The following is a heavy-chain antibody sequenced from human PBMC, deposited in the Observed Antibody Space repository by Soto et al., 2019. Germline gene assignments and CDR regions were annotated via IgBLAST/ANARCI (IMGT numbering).Heavy chain of an antibody. D-gene: IGHD1-7*01. Sequence: QVQLQQWGAGLLKPSETLSLTCAVYGGSFSGYYWSWIRQPPGKGLEWIGEINHSGSTNYNPSLKSRVTISVDTSKNQFSLKLGSVTAADTAVYYCARAPRITGTTGWFDPWGQGTLVTVSS. J-gene: IGHJ5*02. CDR2: INHSGST. CDR3: ARAPRITGTTGWFDP. V-gene: IGHV4-34*01. CDR1: GGSFSGYY.